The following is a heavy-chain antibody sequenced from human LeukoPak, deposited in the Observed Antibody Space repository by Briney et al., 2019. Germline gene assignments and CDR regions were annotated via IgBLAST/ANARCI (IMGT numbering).Heavy chain of an antibody. Sequence: GGSLRLSCAASGFTLRSHGMHWVRQAPGKGLEWVAVFWAHGRSEYYADSVKGRFSISRDTSRSTVYLQMNSLRVEDTAVYYCARDDDTSSHYSLSEYWGQGTRVTVAS. CDR1: GFTLRSHG. D-gene: IGHD3-22*01. J-gene: IGHJ4*02. CDR3: ARDDDTSSHYSLSEY. V-gene: IGHV3-33*01. CDR2: FWAHGRSE.